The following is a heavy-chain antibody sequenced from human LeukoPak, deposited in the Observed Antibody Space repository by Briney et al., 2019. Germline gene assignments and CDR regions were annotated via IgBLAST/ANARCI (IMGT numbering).Heavy chain of an antibody. V-gene: IGHV1-69*01. Sequence: SVKVSCKASGGTFSSYAISWVRQAPGQGLEWMGGIIPIFGTANYAQKFQGRVTITADESTSTAYMGLSSLRSEDTAVYYCARRYCSSTSCHTPHYYYYGMDVWGQGTTVTVSS. CDR1: GGTFSSYA. CDR3: ARRYCSSTSCHTPHYYYYGMDV. D-gene: IGHD2-2*02. CDR2: IIPIFGTA. J-gene: IGHJ6*02.